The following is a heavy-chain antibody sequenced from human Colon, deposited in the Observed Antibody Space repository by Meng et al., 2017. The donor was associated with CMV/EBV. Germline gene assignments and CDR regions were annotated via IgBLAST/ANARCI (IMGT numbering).Heavy chain of an antibody. CDR2: IHHSGNS. Sequence: SETLSLTCSVSGDSMGNYYWTWIRQTPGKGLEWIGYIHHSGNSNYNPSLKSRVTMSIDTSNNQFSLKLSSVTAADTAVYYCARDRSIMITSGATHGKDVWGQGTTVTVSS. D-gene: IGHD3-16*01. CDR1: GDSMGNYY. V-gene: IGHV4-59*01. CDR3: ARDRSIMITSGATHGKDV. J-gene: IGHJ6*02.